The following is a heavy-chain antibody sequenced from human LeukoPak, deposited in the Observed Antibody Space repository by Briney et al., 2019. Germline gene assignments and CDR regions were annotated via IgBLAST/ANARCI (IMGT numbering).Heavy chain of an antibody. Sequence: GGSLRLSCAASGFTLNYYGMSWVRQVPGKWLEWVSVIYSVGSTYYADSVKGRFTISRDNSKNTLYLQMNSLRAEDTAVYYCARGLYDILTGANPTDYWGQGTLVTVSS. CDR3: ARGLYDILTGANPTDY. J-gene: IGHJ4*02. CDR1: GFTLNYYG. CDR2: IYSVGST. D-gene: IGHD3-9*01. V-gene: IGHV3-53*01.